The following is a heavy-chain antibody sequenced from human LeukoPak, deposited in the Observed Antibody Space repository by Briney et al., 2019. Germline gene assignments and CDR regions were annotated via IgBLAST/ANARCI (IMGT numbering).Heavy chain of an antibody. CDR3: ARVSAVAGTAYLSMLEDYFDY. D-gene: IGHD6-19*01. CDR1: GGTFSSYA. J-gene: IGHJ4*02. CDR2: IIPIFGTA. V-gene: IGHV1-69*13. Sequence: SVKVSCKASGGTFSSYAISWVRQAPGQGLEWMGGIIPIFGTANYAQKFQGRVTITADESTSTASMELSSLRSEDTAVYYCARVSAVAGTAYLSMLEDYFDYWGQGTLVTVSS.